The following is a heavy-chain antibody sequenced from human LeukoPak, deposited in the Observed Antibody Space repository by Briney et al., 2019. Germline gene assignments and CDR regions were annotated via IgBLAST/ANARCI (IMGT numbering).Heavy chain of an antibody. Sequence: PGGSLRLSCAASGFTFDDYGMSWVRQAPGKGLEWVSGINWNGGSTGYADSVRGRFTISRDNAKNCLYLQMNSLRAEDTALYYCARLGYCSSTSCYDDWGQGTLVTVSS. J-gene: IGHJ4*02. D-gene: IGHD2-2*01. CDR2: INWNGGST. CDR3: ARLGYCSSTSCYDD. V-gene: IGHV3-20*04. CDR1: GFTFDDYG.